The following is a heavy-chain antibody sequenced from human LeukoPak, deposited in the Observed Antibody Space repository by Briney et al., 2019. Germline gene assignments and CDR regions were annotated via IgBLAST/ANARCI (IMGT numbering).Heavy chain of an antibody. CDR1: GFTFSSYT. V-gene: IGHV3-30-3*02. CDR3: AKCRPYYYDSSGYNDAFDI. CDR2: ISYDGSNK. Sequence: SGGSLRLSCAASGFTFSSYTMHWVRQAPGKGLECVAVISYDGSNKYYADSVKGRFTISRDNSKNTLYLQMNSLRAEDTAVYYCAKCRPYYYDSSGYNDAFDIWGQGTMVTVSS. J-gene: IGHJ3*02. D-gene: IGHD3-22*01.